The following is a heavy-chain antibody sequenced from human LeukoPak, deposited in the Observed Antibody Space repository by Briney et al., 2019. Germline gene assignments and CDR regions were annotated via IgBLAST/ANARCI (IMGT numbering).Heavy chain of an antibody. V-gene: IGHV3-48*01. CDR1: LYTFRIYS. CDR2: ISSSSSTI. J-gene: IGHJ3*02. CDR3: VRGNYDFWSGYDDAFDI. Sequence: GGSLRLSCAPSLYTFRIYSMNWVRQAPGKGLEWLSYISSSSSTIYYAHSVKGRYTISRDNANDSPYLQMNSMRAEATALYYCVRGNYDFWSGYDDAFDIWGQGTMVTVSS. D-gene: IGHD3-3*01.